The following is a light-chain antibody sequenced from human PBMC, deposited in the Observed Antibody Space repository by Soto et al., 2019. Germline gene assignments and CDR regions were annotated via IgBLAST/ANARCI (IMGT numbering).Light chain of an antibody. V-gene: IGKV3-20*01. CDR3: QHYGSSPQT. J-gene: IGKJ1*01. CDR2: GAS. Sequence: EIVLTQSPGTLSLSPGERATLSCRASPSISSNYLAWYHQRPGQAPRLLIYGASSRATGIPDRFGGSGSGTDFTLTISRLDPEDFAVYYCQHYGSSPQTFGQGTKVEVK. CDR1: PSISSNY.